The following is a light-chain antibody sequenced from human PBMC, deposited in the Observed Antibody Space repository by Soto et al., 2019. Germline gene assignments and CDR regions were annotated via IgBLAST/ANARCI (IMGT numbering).Light chain of an antibody. Sequence: QSALTQPASVSGSPGQSITISCTGSNSDIGAYDYVSWYQQHPGKPPTLLIYEVTFRPSGVPNRFSGSKSGNTATLTISGLLTEDEADYYCGSYASATLIFGGWTKVTVL. J-gene: IGLJ2*01. CDR2: EVT. CDR1: NSDIGAYDY. V-gene: IGLV2-14*01. CDR3: GSYASATLI.